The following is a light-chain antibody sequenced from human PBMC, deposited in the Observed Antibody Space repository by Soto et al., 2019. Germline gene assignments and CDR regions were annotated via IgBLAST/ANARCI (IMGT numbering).Light chain of an antibody. J-gene: IGKJ4*01. CDR2: DIF. Sequence: TQSPCTLSASEGDRVALSCLASQSVSIWLAWYQQKPGKAPRLVIYDIFTRASGVPTRISGSGSGTEFTLTISSLQSEDFAVYYCQQYNSCPLTFGGGTKVDIK. CDR1: QSVSIW. V-gene: IGKV3D-15*01. CDR3: QQYNSCPLT.